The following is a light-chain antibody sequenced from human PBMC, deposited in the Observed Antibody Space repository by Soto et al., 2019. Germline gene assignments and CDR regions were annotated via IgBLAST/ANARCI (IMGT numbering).Light chain of an antibody. V-gene: IGKV3-15*01. J-gene: IGKJ1*01. CDR2: GAS. CDR3: QQYNNWPWGT. Sequence: EIVMTQSPATLSVSPGERATLSCRASQSVSSNLAWYQQKPGQAPRLLIYGASTRATGIPARFSGSGSGTEFTLTISSLQSEDFAVYYCQQYNNWPWGTF. CDR1: QSVSSN.